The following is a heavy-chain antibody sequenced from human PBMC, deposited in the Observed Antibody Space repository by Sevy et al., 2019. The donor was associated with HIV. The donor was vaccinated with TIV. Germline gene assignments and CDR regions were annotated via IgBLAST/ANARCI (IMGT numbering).Heavy chain of an antibody. J-gene: IGHJ3*02. D-gene: IGHD3-3*01. CDR3: ARGVTIFGVAYDAFDI. Sequence: GGSLTLSCAASGFTFSSYGMHWVRQAPGKGLEWVAVIWYDGSNKYYADSVKGRFTISRDNSKNTLYLQMNSLRAEDTAVYYCARGVTIFGVAYDAFDIWGQGTMVTVSS. CDR1: GFTFSSYG. V-gene: IGHV3-33*01. CDR2: IWYDGSNK.